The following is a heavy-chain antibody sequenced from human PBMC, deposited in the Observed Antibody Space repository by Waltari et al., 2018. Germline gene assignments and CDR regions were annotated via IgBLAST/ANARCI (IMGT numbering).Heavy chain of an antibody. D-gene: IGHD1-26*01. Sequence: QVQLQQWGAGLLKPSETLSLTCAVYGGSFSGYYWSWIRQPPGKGLEWIGEINHSGRTKYNPPLKRRVTISVDTSKNQFSLKLSSVTAADTAVYYCARGGGWGSYSVVYWGQGTLVTVSS. CDR2: INHSGRT. J-gene: IGHJ4*02. CDR1: GGSFSGYY. V-gene: IGHV4-34*01. CDR3: ARGGGWGSYSVVY.